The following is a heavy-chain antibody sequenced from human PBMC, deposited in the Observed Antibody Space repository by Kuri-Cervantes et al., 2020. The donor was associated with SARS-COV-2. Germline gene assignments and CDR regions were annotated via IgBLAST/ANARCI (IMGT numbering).Heavy chain of an antibody. J-gene: IGHJ4*02. V-gene: IGHV1-69*13. CDR2: IIPIFGTA. D-gene: IGHD4-17*01. CDR1: GGTFSSYA. CDR3: ARARNGNYLNEPDY. Sequence: SVKVSCKASGGTFSSYAISWVRQASGQGLEWMGGIIPIFGTANYAQKLQGRVTITADESTSTAYMELSSLRSEDTAVYYCARARNGNYLNEPDYWGQGTLVRLL.